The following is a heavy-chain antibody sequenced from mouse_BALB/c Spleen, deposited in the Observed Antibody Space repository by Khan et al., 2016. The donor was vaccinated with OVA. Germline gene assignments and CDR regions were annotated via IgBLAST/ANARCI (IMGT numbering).Heavy chain of an antibody. D-gene: IGHD1-1*01. CDR2: INTGGFYT. CDR1: GFTFSTFG. Sequence: EVELVESGGDLVKPGGSLKLSCAASGFTFSTFGMSWVRQSPDRRLEWVATINTGGFYTYYPDIVKGRFTISRHNAKSTLYLQMSSLKSEDTAIYYCARLAYYYNSEGFAYWGQGTLVTVSA. CDR3: ARLAYYYNSEGFAY. J-gene: IGHJ3*01. V-gene: IGHV5-6*01.